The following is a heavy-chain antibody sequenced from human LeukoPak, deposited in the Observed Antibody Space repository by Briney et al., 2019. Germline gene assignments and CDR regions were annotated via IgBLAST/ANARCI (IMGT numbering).Heavy chain of an antibody. D-gene: IGHD3-22*01. J-gene: IGHJ6*03. CDR2: ISSSSSTI. CDR3: ARIYYYDSSGYGPFGPWNYYYYYMDV. CDR1: GFTFSRYS. V-gene: IGHV3-48*01. Sequence: GGSLRLSCAASGFTFSRYSMNWVRQAPGKGLEWVSYISSSSSTIYYADYVKGRFTISRDNAKNSLYLQMNSLRAEDTAVYYCARIYYYDSSGYGPFGPWNYYYYYMDVWGKGTTVTISS.